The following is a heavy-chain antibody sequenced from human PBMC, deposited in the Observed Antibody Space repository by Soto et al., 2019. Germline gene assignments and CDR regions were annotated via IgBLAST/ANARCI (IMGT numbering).Heavy chain of an antibody. V-gene: IGHV1-18*01. J-gene: IGHJ5*02. D-gene: IGHD3-22*01. Sequence: QVQLVQSGAEVKKPGASVKVSCKASGYTFTSYGISWVRQAPGQGLEWMGWISAYNGNTNYAQKLQGRVTMTTDTSTSTAYMELRSLRSDDTAVYYCARSPTYDSSGYYYGGWFDPRGQGTLVTVSS. CDR1: GYTFTSYG. CDR3: ARSPTYDSSGYYYGGWFDP. CDR2: ISAYNGNT.